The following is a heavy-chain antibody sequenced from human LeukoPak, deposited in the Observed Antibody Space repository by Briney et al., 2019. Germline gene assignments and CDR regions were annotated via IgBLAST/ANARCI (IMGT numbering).Heavy chain of an antibody. CDR3: ARDEVAGLYFDY. CDR2: ISAYNGNT. D-gene: IGHD6-19*01. Sequence: ASVTVSCKASGYTFTSYGISWVRQAPGQGLEWMGWISAYNGNTDYAQKLQGRVTMTTDTSTSTAYMELRSLRSDDTAVYYCARDEVAGLYFDYWGQGTLVTVSS. J-gene: IGHJ4*02. CDR1: GYTFTSYG. V-gene: IGHV1-18*01.